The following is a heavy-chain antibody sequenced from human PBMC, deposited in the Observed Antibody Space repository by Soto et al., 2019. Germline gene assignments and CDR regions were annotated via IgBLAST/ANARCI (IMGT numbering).Heavy chain of an antibody. J-gene: IGHJ4*02. Sequence: GGSLRLSCAASGFTFNNAWMSWVRQAPGKGLEWVGRIKSKTDGGTTDYAAPVKGRFTISRDDSKNMLYLQMNSLKTEDTALYSCTTGLGQQLVPFDYWGQGTLVTVSS. D-gene: IGHD6-13*01. V-gene: IGHV3-15*01. CDR1: GFTFNNAW. CDR3: TTGLGQQLVPFDY. CDR2: IKSKTDGGTT.